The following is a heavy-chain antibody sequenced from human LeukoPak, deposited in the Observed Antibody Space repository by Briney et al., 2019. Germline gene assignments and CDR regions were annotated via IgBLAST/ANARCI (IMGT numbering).Heavy chain of an antibody. D-gene: IGHD3-10*01. CDR1: GYSISSAYY. CDR2: IYTSGST. Sequence: SETLSLTCTVSGYSISSAYYWSWIRQPAGKGLEWIGRIYTSGSTNYNPSLTSRVTISVDTSKNQFSLKLSSVTAADTAVYYCARGAVYYGSGTSYDYWGQGTLVTVSS. CDR3: ARGAVYYGSGTSYDY. V-gene: IGHV4-61*02. J-gene: IGHJ4*02.